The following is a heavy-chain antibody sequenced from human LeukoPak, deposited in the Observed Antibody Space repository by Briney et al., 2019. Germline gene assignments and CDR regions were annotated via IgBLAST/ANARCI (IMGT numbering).Heavy chain of an antibody. CDR3: ACLRGPSDY. V-gene: IGHV3-30*02. J-gene: IGHJ4*02. CDR2: IRYDGSNK. D-gene: IGHD4-17*01. Sequence: GGSLRLSCAASGFTFSSYGMHWVRQAPGKGLEWVAFIRYDGSNKYYADSVKGRFTISRDNTKNSLYLQMDSLTADDTAVYFCACLRGPSDYWGQGTLVTVSS. CDR1: GFTFSSYG.